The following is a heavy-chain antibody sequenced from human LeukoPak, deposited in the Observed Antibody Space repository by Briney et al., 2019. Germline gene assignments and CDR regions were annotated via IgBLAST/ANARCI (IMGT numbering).Heavy chain of an antibody. V-gene: IGHV3-53*01. Sequence: GGSLRLSCAASGFTVSSNYMSWVRQAPGKGLEWVSVIYSGGSTHYADYVKGRFTISRDNSKNTLYLQMNSLRAEDTAVYHCARNGEFDAFDIWGQGTMVTVSS. D-gene: IGHD3-10*01. CDR1: GFTVSSNY. J-gene: IGHJ3*02. CDR3: ARNGEFDAFDI. CDR2: IYSGGST.